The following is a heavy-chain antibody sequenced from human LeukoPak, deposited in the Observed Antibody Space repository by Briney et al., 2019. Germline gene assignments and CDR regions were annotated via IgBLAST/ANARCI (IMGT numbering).Heavy chain of an antibody. D-gene: IGHD3-10*01. CDR3: ARPSWTSGSYFDY. V-gene: IGHV3-48*04. J-gene: IGHJ4*02. CDR2: ISASGSTI. Sequence: GGSLRLSCAASGFTFSSYAMSWVRQAPGKGLEWLSYISASGSTIYYADSVKGRFTISRDNAKNSLYLQMNSLRAEDTAVYYCARPSWTSGSYFDYWGQGALVIVSS. CDR1: GFTFSSYA.